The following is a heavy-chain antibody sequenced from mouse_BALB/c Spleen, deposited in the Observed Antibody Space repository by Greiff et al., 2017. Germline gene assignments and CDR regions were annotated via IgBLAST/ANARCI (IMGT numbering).Heavy chain of an antibody. CDR3: ARGGYGYDERDYFDY. J-gene: IGHJ2*01. Sequence: EVKVEESGGGLVQPGGSRKLSCAASGFTFSDYGMAWVRQAPGKGPEWVAFISNLAYSIYYADTVTGRFTISRENAKNTLYLEMSSLRSEDTAMYYCARGGYGYDERDYFDYWGQGTTLTVSS. CDR2: ISNLAYSI. CDR1: GFTFSDYG. V-gene: IGHV5-15*02. D-gene: IGHD2-2*01.